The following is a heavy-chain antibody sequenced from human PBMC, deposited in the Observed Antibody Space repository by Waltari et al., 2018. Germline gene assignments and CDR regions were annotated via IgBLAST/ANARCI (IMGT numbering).Heavy chain of an antibody. J-gene: IGHJ5*02. CDR1: GGSFSGYY. V-gene: IGHV4-34*01. CDR3: ARGGDSTNWFDP. Sequence: QVQLQQWGAGLLKPSETLSLTCAVYGGSFSGYYWSWIRQPPGKGLEWIGEINHSGSTNDNPSLKSRVTISVDTSKNQFSLKLSSVTAADTAVYYCARGGDSTNWFDPWGQGTLVTVSS. CDR2: INHSGST. D-gene: IGHD3-22*01.